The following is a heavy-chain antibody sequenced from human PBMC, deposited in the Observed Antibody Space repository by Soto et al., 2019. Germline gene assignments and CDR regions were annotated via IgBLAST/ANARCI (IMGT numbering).Heavy chain of an antibody. CDR2: IIPIFGTV. V-gene: IGHV1-69*13. CDR3: ARGYCSSTSCLYAFDI. J-gene: IGHJ3*02. CDR1: GGTFSSYA. D-gene: IGHD2-2*01. Sequence: SVKVSCKASGGTFSSYAISWVRQAPGQGLEWMGGIIPIFGTVNYAQKFQGRVTITADESTSTAYMELSSLRSDDTAVYYCARGYCSSTSCLYAFDIWGQGTMVTVSS.